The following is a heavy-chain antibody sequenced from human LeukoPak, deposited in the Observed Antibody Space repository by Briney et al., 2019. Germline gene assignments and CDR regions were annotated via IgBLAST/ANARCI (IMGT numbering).Heavy chain of an antibody. V-gene: IGHV4-31*03. D-gene: IGHD2-15*01. CDR3: ARDLGGGYLDY. J-gene: IGHJ4*02. Sequence: PSQTLSLTCTVSGGSISSGGYSWSWIRQHPGKGLEWIGYIYYSGSTYYNPSLKSRVTISVDTSKNQFSLKLSSVTAADTAVYYCARDLGGGYLDYWGQGTLVTVSS. CDR1: GGSISSGGYS. CDR2: IYYSGST.